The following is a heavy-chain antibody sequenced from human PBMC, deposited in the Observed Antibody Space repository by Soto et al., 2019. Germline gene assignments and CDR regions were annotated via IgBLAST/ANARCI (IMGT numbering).Heavy chain of an antibody. CDR2: ISYDGNNE. V-gene: IGHV3-30*09. J-gene: IGHJ5*02. Sequence: QVQMVESGGGLVQPGRSLRLTCTASGFNFNRFAIHWVRQAPGKGLEWVAVISYDGNNEYVAVPLRDRFAISRDNSQNTVFLQLDDVRVEDTARYYCARDPATPYWRGQDDQWGQGSLVIVSS. D-gene: IGHD2-21*01. CDR3: ARDPATPYWRGQDDQ. CDR1: GFNFNRFA.